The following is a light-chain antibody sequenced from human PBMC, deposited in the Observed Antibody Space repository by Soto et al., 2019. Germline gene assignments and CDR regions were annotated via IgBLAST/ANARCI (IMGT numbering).Light chain of an antibody. J-gene: IGLJ1*01. CDR2: DVS. CDR3: TSDRSGRTPNV. CDR1: SSDVGGYNH. V-gene: IGLV2-14*01. Sequence: PALKNPASGTGAPLDASPISYTGTSSDVGGYNHVSWYQQYPGKAPKLMIYDVSNRPSGVSNRFSGSQSGNTASLTISGFQSEDEDDYYWTSDRSGRTPNVSGPGTTVPV.